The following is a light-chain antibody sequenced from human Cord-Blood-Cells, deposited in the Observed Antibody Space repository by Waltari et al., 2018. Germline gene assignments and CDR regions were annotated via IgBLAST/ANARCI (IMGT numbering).Light chain of an antibody. J-gene: IGKJ4*01. CDR3: QQYNNWPPLT. V-gene: IGKV3-15*01. Sequence: EIVMTQSPATLSVSPGERAHLSCRASQSVSSNLAWYQQKPDQAPRLLIYGASTRGTGIPARFSGSGSGTEFTLTISSLQSEDFAVYYCQQYNNWPPLTFGGGTKVEIK. CDR2: GAS. CDR1: QSVSSN.